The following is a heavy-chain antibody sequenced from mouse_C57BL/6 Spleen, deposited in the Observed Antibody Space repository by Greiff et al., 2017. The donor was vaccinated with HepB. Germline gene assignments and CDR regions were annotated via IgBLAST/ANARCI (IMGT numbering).Heavy chain of an antibody. CDR1: GYTFTSYW. CDR2: IYPGSGST. J-gene: IGHJ4*01. D-gene: IGHD2-3*01. V-gene: IGHV1-55*01. CDR3: ARWGDGYYYAMDY. Sequence: QVQLQQPGAELVKPGASVKMSCKASGYTFTSYWITWVKQRPGQGLEWIGDIYPGSGSTNYNEKFKSKATLTVYTSSSTAYMQLSSLTSEDSAVYYCARWGDGYYYAMDYWGQGTSVTVSS.